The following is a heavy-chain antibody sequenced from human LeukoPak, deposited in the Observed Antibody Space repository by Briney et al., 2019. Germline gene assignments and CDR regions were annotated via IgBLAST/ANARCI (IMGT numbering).Heavy chain of an antibody. CDR1: GGSISSSSYY. CDR2: IYYSGST. J-gene: IGHJ4*02. D-gene: IGHD3-10*01. V-gene: IGHV4-39*07. CDR3: ARDQGEVLWFGLFDY. Sequence: PSETLSLTCTVSGGSISSSSYYWGWIRQPPGKGLEWIGSIYYSGSTYYNPSLKSRVTISVDTSKNQFSLKLSSVTAADTAVYHCARDQGEVLWFGLFDYWGQGTLVTVSS.